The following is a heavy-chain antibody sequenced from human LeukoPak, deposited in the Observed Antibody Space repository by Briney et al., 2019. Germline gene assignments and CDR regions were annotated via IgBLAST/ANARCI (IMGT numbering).Heavy chain of an antibody. Sequence: GGSLRLSCAASGFTFSSYWMSWVRQAPGKGLEWVANIKQDGSEKYYVDSVKGRFTISRDNAKNSLYLQMNSLRAGDTAVYYCARESYQLLYNWFDPWGQGTLVTVSS. V-gene: IGHV3-7*01. CDR3: ARESYQLLYNWFDP. CDR1: GFTFSSYW. D-gene: IGHD2-2*01. CDR2: IKQDGSEK. J-gene: IGHJ5*02.